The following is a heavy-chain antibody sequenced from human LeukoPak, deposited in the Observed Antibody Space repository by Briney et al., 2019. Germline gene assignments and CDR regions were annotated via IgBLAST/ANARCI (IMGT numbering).Heavy chain of an antibody. CDR1: GFTFSSYS. D-gene: IGHD1-14*01. V-gene: IGHV3-74*01. Sequence: GGSLRLSCAASGFTFSSYSMNWVRQAPGKGLVWVSRVNSDGSTTNYADSVKGRFTISRDNAKNTLYLQMNSLRAEDTAVYYCARHSCRNNYYYGMDVWGQGTTVTVSS. CDR3: ARHSCRNNYYYGMDV. J-gene: IGHJ6*02. CDR2: VNSDGSTT.